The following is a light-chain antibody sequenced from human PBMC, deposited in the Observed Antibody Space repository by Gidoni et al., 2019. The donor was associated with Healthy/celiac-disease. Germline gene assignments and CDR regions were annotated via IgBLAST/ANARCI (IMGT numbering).Light chain of an antibody. V-gene: IGLV3-1*01. CDR1: KLGDKY. CDR2: QDS. Sequence: SYELTQPPSVSVSPGQTASITCSGDKLGDKYACWYQQKPGQSHVLVIYQDSKRPSGIPERFSGSNSGNTATLTISGTHAMDEADYYCQAWDSSTVVFGGGTKLTVL. J-gene: IGLJ2*01. CDR3: QAWDSSTVV.